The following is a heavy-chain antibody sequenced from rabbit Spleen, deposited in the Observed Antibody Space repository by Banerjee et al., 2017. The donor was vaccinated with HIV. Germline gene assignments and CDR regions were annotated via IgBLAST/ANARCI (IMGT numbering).Heavy chain of an antibody. J-gene: IGHJ6*01. CDR2: IDTGSSGFT. D-gene: IGHD1-1*01. CDR3: ARDTSSSFSSYGMDL. CDR1: GFSLSSSYW. Sequence: QEQLEESGGDLVKPEGSLTLTCTASGFSLSSSYWICWVRQAPGKGLEWIACIDTGSSGFTYFASWAKGRFTISKTSSTTVTLQMTSLTAADTATYFCARDTSSSFSSYGMDLWGPGTLVTVS. V-gene: IGHV1S45*01.